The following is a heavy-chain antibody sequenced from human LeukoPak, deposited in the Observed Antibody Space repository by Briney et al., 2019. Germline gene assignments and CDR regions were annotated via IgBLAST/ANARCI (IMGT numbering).Heavy chain of an antibody. Sequence: GGSLRLSCAASGFTFSNYAMNWVRQVPGKGLEWVSGISGTDGTKYDAESVRGRFTVSRDNSKNTLYLQMSSLRAEDAAIYYCAKDRGFTLRDGGMFDSWGQGTLVTVSS. CDR2: ISGTDGTK. CDR1: GFTFSNYA. V-gene: IGHV3-23*01. D-gene: IGHD5-24*01. CDR3: AKDRGFTLRDGGMFDS. J-gene: IGHJ4*02.